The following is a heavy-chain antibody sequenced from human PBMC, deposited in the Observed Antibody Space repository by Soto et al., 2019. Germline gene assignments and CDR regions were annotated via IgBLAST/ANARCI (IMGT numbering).Heavy chain of an antibody. D-gene: IGHD5-12*01. CDR3: AGDIVAKAFDY. J-gene: IGHJ4*02. V-gene: IGHV4-59*01. CDR1: GGSISRYY. Sequence: SETLSLTCTVSGGSISRYYWSWIRQPPGKGLEWIGYIYYSGSTNYNPSLKSRVTISVDTSKNQFSLKLSSVTAADTAVYYCAGDIVAKAFDYWGQGTLVTVSS. CDR2: IYYSGST.